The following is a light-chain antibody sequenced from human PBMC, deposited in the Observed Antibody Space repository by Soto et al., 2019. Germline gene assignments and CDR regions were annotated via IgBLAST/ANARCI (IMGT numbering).Light chain of an antibody. J-gene: IGLJ2*01. Sequence: QSALTQRPSASGSPGHSVTISCTGTSSDVGGYNYVSWYQQHPGKAPQLMIYEVSRRPSGVPDRFSGSKSGNTASLTVSGLQAEDEADYYCSSYAGSNNLLFGGGTKLTV. CDR2: EVS. V-gene: IGLV2-8*01. CDR3: SSYAGSNNLL. CDR1: SSDVGGYNY.